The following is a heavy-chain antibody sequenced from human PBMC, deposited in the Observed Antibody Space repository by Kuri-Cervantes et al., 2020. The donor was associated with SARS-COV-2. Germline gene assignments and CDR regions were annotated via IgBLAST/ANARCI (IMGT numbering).Heavy chain of an antibody. D-gene: IGHD5-24*01. CDR2: IIPAFGTV. CDR1: ADTFAKYG. J-gene: IGHJ5*02. V-gene: IGHV1-69*06. Sequence: SVKVSCKASADTFAKYGIAWVRQAPGQGLEWVGGIIPAFGTVNYAQNLRGRVTITADKSRSTAYMEVTALGPEDTAVYYCARRKGTGRRWWFDPWGQGTLVTVSS. CDR3: ARRKGTGRRWWFDP.